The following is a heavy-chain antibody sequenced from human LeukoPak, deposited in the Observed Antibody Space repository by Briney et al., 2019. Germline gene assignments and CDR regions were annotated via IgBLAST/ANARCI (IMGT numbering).Heavy chain of an antibody. CDR3: ARLGGYSSSWSL. CDR1: GGSISTYY. CDR2: IYYTGST. V-gene: IGHV4-59*01. D-gene: IGHD6-13*01. J-gene: IGHJ4*02. Sequence: SETLSLTCTVSGGSISTYYWNWIRQPPGKGLEWIGYIYYTGSTNYNPSLKSRVTMSVDTSKNQFSLKLSSVTAADTAVYYCARLGGYSSSWSLWGQGTLVTVSS.